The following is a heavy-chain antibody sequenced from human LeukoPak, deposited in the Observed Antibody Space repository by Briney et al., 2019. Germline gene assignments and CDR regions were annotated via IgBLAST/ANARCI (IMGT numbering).Heavy chain of an antibody. CDR1: GYTLTKLS. D-gene: IGHD3/OR15-3a*01. CDR2: FDPEHVNT. CDR3: ATGTYFWTGPVYYYYMDV. V-gene: IGHV1-24*01. Sequence: ASVKVSCKVSGYTLTKLSIHWVRQAPGKGLEWMGGFDPEHVNTIYAQKFQGRVTLTEDTSRDTAYIQMGSLKSEDTAVYYCATGTYFWTGPVYYYYMDVWGKGTTVTVSS. J-gene: IGHJ6*03.